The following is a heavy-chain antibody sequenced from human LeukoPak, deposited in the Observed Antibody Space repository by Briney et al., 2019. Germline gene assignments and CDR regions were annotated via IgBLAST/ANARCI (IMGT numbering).Heavy chain of an antibody. D-gene: IGHD6-6*01. J-gene: IGHJ6*02. CDR1: GGTFSSYA. CDR3: ARVEYSSSSSYYYYGMDV. V-gene: IGHV1-69*04. CDR2: IIPILGIA. Sequence: SVKVSCKASGGTFSSYAISWVRQAPGQGLEWMGRIIPILGIANYAQKFQGRVTITADKSTSTAYMELSSLRSEDTAVYYCARVEYSSSSSYYYYGMDVWGQGTTVTVSS.